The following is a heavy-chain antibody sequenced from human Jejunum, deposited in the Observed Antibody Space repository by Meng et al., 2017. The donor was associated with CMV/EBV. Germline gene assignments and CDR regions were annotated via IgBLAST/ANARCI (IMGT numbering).Heavy chain of an antibody. Sequence: VKWVDPTEGLTQPGWSSGISCRASGFTGSWNYLRWGRQAPGKGLKWVAVIDTDGKTYYGDSVKGRFAISRDNSKNTLYLQMSSLSVEDTAVYSCADIGVGDQGFWGQGTLVTVSS. V-gene: IGHV3-53*01. CDR2: IDTDGKT. J-gene: IGHJ4*02. D-gene: IGHD3-3*01. CDR3: ADIGVGDQGF. CDR1: GFTGSWNY.